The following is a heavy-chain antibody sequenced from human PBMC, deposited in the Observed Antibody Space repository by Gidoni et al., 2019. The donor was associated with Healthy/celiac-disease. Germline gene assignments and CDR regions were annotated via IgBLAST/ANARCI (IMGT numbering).Heavy chain of an antibody. V-gene: IGHV4-59*01. CDR2: IYYSGST. Sequence: QVQLQESGPGLVKPSETLSLTCTVSGGSISSYYWSWIRQPPGKGLEWIGYIYYSGSTNYNPSLKSRVTISVDTSKNQFSLKLSSVTAADTAVYYCARDLGYSSGREMGYYYYGMDVWGQGTTVTVSS. CDR1: GGSISSYY. J-gene: IGHJ6*02. D-gene: IGHD6-19*01. CDR3: ARDLGYSSGREMGYYYYGMDV.